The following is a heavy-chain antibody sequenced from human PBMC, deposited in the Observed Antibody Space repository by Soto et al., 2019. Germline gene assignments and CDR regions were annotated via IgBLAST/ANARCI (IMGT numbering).Heavy chain of an antibody. CDR3: SRGGGGGLFDL. Sequence: QVQLVESGGGLVKPGGSLRLSCASSGFPFSDHYMSWIRRSPGKGLEFLSYIRPGPTYKNYADSVKGRFTISRDNAKSSLYLQLNGLRAEDTAVYFCSRGGGGGLFDLWGQGTFVTVSS. D-gene: IGHD2-21*01. V-gene: IGHV3-11*06. J-gene: IGHJ4*02. CDR2: IRPGPTYK. CDR1: GFPFSDHY.